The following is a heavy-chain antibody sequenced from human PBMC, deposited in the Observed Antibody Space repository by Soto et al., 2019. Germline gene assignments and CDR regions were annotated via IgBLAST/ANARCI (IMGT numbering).Heavy chain of an antibody. Sequence: QVQLVQSGAEVKKPGSSVKVSCEASGGTFSGHAISWVRQAPGQGPEWMGGLIPLFGTTQHAQNFQDRLTITADKSTSTAYMELTSRRFEDTAIYYCARGPNGGYRFESWGQGALVTVSS. CDR2: LIPLFGTT. V-gene: IGHV1-69*06. CDR1: GGTFSGHA. D-gene: IGHD2-8*01. CDR3: ARGPNGGYRFES. J-gene: IGHJ4*02.